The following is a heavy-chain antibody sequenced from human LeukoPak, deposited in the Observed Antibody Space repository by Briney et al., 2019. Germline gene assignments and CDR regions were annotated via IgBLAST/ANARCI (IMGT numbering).Heavy chain of an antibody. CDR1: GYSFTTYW. J-gene: IGHJ5*02. D-gene: IGHD6-19*01. Sequence: GESLKISCKGSGYSFTTYWIAWVRQMPGKGLEWMGIIYPGDSNTRYSPSFQGQVTISADKSTNTAYLQWSSLKTSDTAMYYCARHSYTNGWFFFDPWGQGTLVTVSS. CDR3: ARHSYTNGWFFFDP. V-gene: IGHV5-51*01. CDR2: IYPGDSNT.